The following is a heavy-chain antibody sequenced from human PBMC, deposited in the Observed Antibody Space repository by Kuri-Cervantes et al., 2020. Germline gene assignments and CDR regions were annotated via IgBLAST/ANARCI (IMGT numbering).Heavy chain of an antibody. CDR1: GFTFSDYY. J-gene: IGHJ3*02. V-gene: IGHV3-11*01. D-gene: IGHD1-26*01. Sequence: GESLKISCAASGFTFSDYYMSWIRQAPGKGLEWVSYISSSGSTIYYADSVKGRFTISRDNAKNSLYLQMNSLRAEDTAVYYCARPSGSYSLLDAFDIWGQGTMVTV. CDR2: ISSSGSTI. CDR3: ARPSGSYSLLDAFDI.